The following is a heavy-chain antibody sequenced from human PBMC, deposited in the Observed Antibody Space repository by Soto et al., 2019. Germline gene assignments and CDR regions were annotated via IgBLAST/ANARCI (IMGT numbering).Heavy chain of an antibody. Sequence: QVQLQQWGAGLLKPSETLSLTCAVYGGSFSGYYWSWIRQPPGKGLEWIGEINHSGSTNYNPSLKSRVTISVDTSKNQFSRKLSSVTAADTAVYYCARRLDCSSTSCSRIAAAGTGYFDYWGQGTLVTVSS. V-gene: IGHV4-34*01. CDR2: INHSGST. J-gene: IGHJ4*02. CDR3: ARRLDCSSTSCSRIAAAGTGYFDY. CDR1: GGSFSGYY. D-gene: IGHD2-2*01.